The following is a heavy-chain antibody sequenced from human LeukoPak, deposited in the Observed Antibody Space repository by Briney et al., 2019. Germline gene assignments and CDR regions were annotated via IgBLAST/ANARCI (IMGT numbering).Heavy chain of an antibody. CDR3: ARRAQRATIEDEPNDYFDY. Sequence: GASVKVSCKASGGTFSSYAISWLRQAPGQGLEWMGRIIPIFGTANYAQKFQGRVTITTDESTSTAYMELSSLRSEDTALYYCARRAQRATIEDEPNDYFDYWGQGTLVTVSS. CDR2: IIPIFGTA. D-gene: IGHD5-24*01. V-gene: IGHV1-69*05. CDR1: GGTFSSYA. J-gene: IGHJ4*02.